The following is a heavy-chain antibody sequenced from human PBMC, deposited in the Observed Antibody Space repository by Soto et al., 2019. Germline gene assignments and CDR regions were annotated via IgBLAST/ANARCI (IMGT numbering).Heavy chain of an antibody. J-gene: IGHJ3*02. D-gene: IGHD6-19*01. V-gene: IGHV4-4*07. CDR3: ARDGYSSGWLSFSSAFDI. CDR1: GGSISSYY. CDR2: IYTSGST. Sequence: QVQLQESGPGLVKPSETLSLTCTVSGGSISSYYWSWIRQPAGKGLVWIGRIYTSGSTNYNPSLKSRVTMSVDTSKNQFSLKLSSVTAADTAVYYCARDGYSSGWLSFSSAFDIWGQGTMVTVSS.